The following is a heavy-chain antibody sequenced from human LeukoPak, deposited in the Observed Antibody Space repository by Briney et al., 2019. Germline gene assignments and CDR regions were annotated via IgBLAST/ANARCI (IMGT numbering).Heavy chain of an antibody. CDR2: ISYDGSNK. CDR3: AREGYSYGYKRYYFDY. V-gene: IGHV3-30-3*01. CDR1: GFTFSSYA. D-gene: IGHD5-18*01. Sequence: GGSLRLSCAASGFTFSSYAMHWVRQAPGKGLEWVAVISYDGSNKYYADSVKGRFTISRDNSKNTLYLQMNSLRAEDTAVYYCAREGYSYGYKRYYFDYWGQGTLVTVSS. J-gene: IGHJ4*02.